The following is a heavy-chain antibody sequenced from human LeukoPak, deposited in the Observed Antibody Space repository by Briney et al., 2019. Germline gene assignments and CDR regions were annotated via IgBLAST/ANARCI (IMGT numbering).Heavy chain of an antibody. CDR3: ARVVAGSSWGHYFDY. J-gene: IGHJ4*02. Sequence: GGSLRLSCAASGFTFSSYSMNWVRQAPGKGLEWVSSISSSSSYIYYADSVKGRFTISRDNAKNSLYLQMNSLRAEDTAVYYCARVVAGSSWGHYFDYWGQGTLVTVSS. V-gene: IGHV3-21*01. CDR1: GFTFSSYS. D-gene: IGHD6-13*01. CDR2: ISSSSSYI.